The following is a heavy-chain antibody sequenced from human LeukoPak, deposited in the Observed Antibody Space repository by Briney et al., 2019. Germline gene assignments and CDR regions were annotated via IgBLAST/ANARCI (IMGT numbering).Heavy chain of an antibody. CDR3: ARGAAGTSHPVTDFRY. Sequence: PSETLSLTCTVSGGSISSGGYYWSWIRQHPGKGLEWIGYIYYSGSTYYNPSLKSRVTISVDTSKNQFSLKLSSVTAADTAVYYCARGAAGTSHPVTDFRYWGQGTLVTVSS. D-gene: IGHD6-13*01. V-gene: IGHV4-31*03. CDR2: IYYSGST. J-gene: IGHJ4*02. CDR1: GGSISSGGYY.